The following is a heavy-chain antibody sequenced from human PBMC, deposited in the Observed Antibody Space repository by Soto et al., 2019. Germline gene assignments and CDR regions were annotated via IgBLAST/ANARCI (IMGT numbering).Heavy chain of an antibody. J-gene: IGHJ4*02. CDR3: ARGRGWLPEELFDY. CDR2: INHSGST. Sequence: SETLSLTCAVYGGSFSGYYWSWIRQPPGKGLEWIGEINHSGSTNYNPSLKSRVTISVDTSKNQFSLKLSSVTAADTAVYYCARGRGWLPEELFDYWGQGTLVTVSS. CDR1: GGSFSGYY. V-gene: IGHV4-34*01. D-gene: IGHD1-26*01.